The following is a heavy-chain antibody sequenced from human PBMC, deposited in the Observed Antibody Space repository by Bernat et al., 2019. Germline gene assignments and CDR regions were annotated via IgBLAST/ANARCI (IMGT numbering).Heavy chain of an antibody. J-gene: IGHJ4*02. D-gene: IGHD6-25*01. CDR2: IYYSGSN. CDR1: GGSISSSSYY. CDR3: AAAVHPLYYFDS. V-gene: IGHV4-39*01. Sequence: QLQLQESGPGLVKPSETLSLTCTVAGGSISSSSYYWGWIRQPPGKGREGIGRIYYSGSNYYNPSLKSRVTISVDTSKNQFSLKMSSVTAADTAVYYCAAAVHPLYYFDSWGQGTLVTVSS.